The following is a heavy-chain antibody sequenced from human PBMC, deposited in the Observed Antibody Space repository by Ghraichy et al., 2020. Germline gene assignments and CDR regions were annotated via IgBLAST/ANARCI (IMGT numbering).Heavy chain of an antibody. CDR3: ATLPNSVRNPDL. CDR1: AFIFNTYD. D-gene: IGHD1-1*01. V-gene: IGHV3-30*02. Sequence: LSLTCEASAFIFNTYDIHWVRQAPGKGLDWVALIRFVGTHIDYADSVNGRFTISRDNSKNTLYLQMDSLRTEDTAVYFCATLPNSVRNPDLWGRGTLVTVSS. CDR2: IRFVGTHI. J-gene: IGHJ2*01.